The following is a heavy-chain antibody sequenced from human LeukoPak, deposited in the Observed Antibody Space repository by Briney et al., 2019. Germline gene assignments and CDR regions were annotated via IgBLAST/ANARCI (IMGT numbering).Heavy chain of an antibody. CDR1: GFTFSSYA. V-gene: IGHV3-64*01. D-gene: IGHD4-17*01. CDR2: ISSNGGST. Sequence: GGSLRLSCAASGFTFSSYAMRWVRQAPGKGLEYVSAISSNGGSTYYANSVKGRFTISRDNSKNTLYLQMGSLRAEDMAVYYCARGSTVTRVFDYWGQGTLVTVSS. J-gene: IGHJ4*02. CDR3: ARGSTVTRVFDY.